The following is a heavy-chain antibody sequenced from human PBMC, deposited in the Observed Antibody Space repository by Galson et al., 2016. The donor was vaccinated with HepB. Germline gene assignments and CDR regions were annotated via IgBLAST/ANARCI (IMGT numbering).Heavy chain of an antibody. D-gene: IGHD3-22*01. V-gene: IGHV4-31*03. Sequence: TLSLTCNISGTSVSRGKSYWNWIRQHPGKGLEWIGYISYSATTYYSPSLRSRISISVDTSETQFSLRLKSVTAADTAVYYCARALYYYDRSVSAYYYYMDVWGKGTTVTVSS. J-gene: IGHJ6*03. CDR3: ARALYYYDRSVSAYYYYMDV. CDR2: ISYSATT. CDR1: GTSVSRGKSY.